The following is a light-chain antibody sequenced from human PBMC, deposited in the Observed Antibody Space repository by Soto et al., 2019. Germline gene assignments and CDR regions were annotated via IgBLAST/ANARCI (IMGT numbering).Light chain of an antibody. Sequence: EFVLTQSPATLSLSPGEGATLSCRASQSLSTSLAWYQHKPGQAPRLLIYDASYRAPGIPARFSGSGYGTDFNLTISSLEPEDFAVYYGQQRSNGLTFGGGTKVEI. V-gene: IGKV3-11*01. CDR2: DAS. CDR3: QQRSNGLT. CDR1: QSLSTS. J-gene: IGKJ4*01.